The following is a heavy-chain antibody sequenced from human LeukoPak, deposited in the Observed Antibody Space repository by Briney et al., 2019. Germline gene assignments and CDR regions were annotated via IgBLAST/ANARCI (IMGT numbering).Heavy chain of an antibody. CDR1: GGSISSGSYY. CDR3: AREGSGHNYGVSAG. J-gene: IGHJ4*02. D-gene: IGHD5-18*01. CDR2: IYTSGST. Sequence: SETLSLTCTVSGGSISSGSYYWSWIRQPAGKGLEWIGRIYTSGSTNYNPSLKSRVTISVDTSKNQFSLKLISVTAADTAVYYCAREGSGHNYGVSAGWGQGTLVTVSS. V-gene: IGHV4-61*02.